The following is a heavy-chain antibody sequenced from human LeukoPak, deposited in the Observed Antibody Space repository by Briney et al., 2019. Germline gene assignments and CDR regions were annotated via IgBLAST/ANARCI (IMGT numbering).Heavy chain of an antibody. CDR1: GFTFSSYG. CDR3: ARDKRGYSYGYSRSFDY. Sequence: GGSLRLSCAASGFTFSSYGMHWVRQAPGKGLEWVAFIRYDGSNKYYADSVKGRFTISRDNSKNTLYLQMNSLRAEDTAVYYCARDKRGYSYGYSRSFDYWGQGTLVTVSS. D-gene: IGHD5-18*01. V-gene: IGHV3-30*02. CDR2: IRYDGSNK. J-gene: IGHJ4*02.